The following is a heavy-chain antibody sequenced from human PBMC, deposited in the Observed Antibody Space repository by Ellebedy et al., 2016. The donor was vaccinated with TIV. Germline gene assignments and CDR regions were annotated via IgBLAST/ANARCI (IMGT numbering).Heavy chain of an antibody. J-gene: IGHJ4*02. V-gene: IGHV4-4*07. CDR2: FYASGST. CDR1: GGSISNYY. CDR3: ARGASGLSHDY. Sequence: MPGGSLRLSCTVSGGSISNYYWSWIRQPAGKGLEWIGRFYASGSTNYTPSLKTRATMSLDTSKNQFSLKLRSVTVADTAVYYCARGASGLSHDYWGQGTLVTVSS. D-gene: IGHD5-12*01.